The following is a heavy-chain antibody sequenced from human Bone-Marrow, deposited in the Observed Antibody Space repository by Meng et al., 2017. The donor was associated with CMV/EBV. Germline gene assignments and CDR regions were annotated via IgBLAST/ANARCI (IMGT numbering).Heavy chain of an antibody. CDR3: ARDGDWNRDY. CDR2: TSAYNTDT. V-gene: IGHV1-18*01. Sequence: ASVKVSCKASGYMFSHFGIAWVRQAPGQGLEWIGWTSAYNTDTNYAPSLQGRVTVTADTSTNTAYMGLRSLRFDDTAVYYCARDGDWNRDYWGQGTLVTVSS. CDR1: GYMFSHFG. J-gene: IGHJ4*02. D-gene: IGHD1-1*01.